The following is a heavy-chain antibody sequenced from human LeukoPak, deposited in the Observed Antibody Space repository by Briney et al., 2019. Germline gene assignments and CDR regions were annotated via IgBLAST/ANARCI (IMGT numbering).Heavy chain of an antibody. CDR3: ARGARWEPFDY. J-gene: IGHJ4*02. CDR2: INYSGST. D-gene: IGHD1-26*01. CDR1: GGSISNTFYY. Sequence: SETLSLTCTVSGGSISNTFYYWGWIRQPPGKGLEWIGSINYSGSTYYNPSLKSRVTISVDTSKNQFSLKLSSVTAADTAVYYCARGARWEPFDYWGQGTLVTVSS. V-gene: IGHV4-39*07.